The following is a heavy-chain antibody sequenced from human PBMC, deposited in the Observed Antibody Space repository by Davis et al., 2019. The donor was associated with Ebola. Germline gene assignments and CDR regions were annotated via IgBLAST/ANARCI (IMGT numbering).Heavy chain of an antibody. J-gene: IGHJ6*02. V-gene: IGHV1-69*13. CDR3: ASDPQQLAYYYYGMDV. D-gene: IGHD6-13*01. CDR1: GGTFSSYA. CDR2: IIPIFGTA. Sequence: SVKVSCKASGGTFSSYAISWVRQAPGQGLDWMGGIIPIFGTANYAQQCQGRVTITADESTSTAYMELSSLRSEATAVYYCASDPQQLAYYYYGMDVWGQGTTVTVSS.